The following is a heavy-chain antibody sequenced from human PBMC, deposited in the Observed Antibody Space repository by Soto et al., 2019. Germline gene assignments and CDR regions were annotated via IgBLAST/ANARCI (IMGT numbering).Heavy chain of an antibody. CDR2: IGTAGDT. D-gene: IGHD5-18*01. V-gene: IGHV3-13*01. Sequence: GGSLRLSCAASGFTFSSYDMHWVRQATGKGLEWVSAIGTAGDTYYPGSVKGRFTISRENAKNSLYLQMNSLRAEDTAVYYCARGLPPHSYADYWGQGTLVTVSS. CDR1: GFTFSSYD. CDR3: ARGLPPHSYADY. J-gene: IGHJ4*02.